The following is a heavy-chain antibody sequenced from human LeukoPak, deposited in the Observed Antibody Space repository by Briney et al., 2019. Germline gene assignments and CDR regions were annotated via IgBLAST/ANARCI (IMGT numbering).Heavy chain of an antibody. V-gene: IGHV1-3*01. CDR3: ARDKWELPLADAFDI. D-gene: IGHD1-26*01. J-gene: IGHJ3*02. CDR2: INAGNGNT. CDR1: GYTFTSYA. Sequence: ASVKVSCKASGYTFTSYAMHWVRQAPGQRLEWMGWINAGNGNTNYAQKLQGRVTMTTDTSTSTAYMELRSLRSDDTAVYYCARDKWELPLADAFDIWGQGTMVTVSS.